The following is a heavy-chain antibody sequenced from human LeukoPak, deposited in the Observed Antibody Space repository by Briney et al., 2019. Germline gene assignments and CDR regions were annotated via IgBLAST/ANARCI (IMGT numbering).Heavy chain of an antibody. J-gene: IGHJ3*02. D-gene: IGHD1-7*01. V-gene: IGHV3-30*01. Sequence: GGSLRLSCAASGFTFRKYAIHWVRQAPGKGPEWVAVVSYDGNTNHYADSVKGRLTSSRDNSNNTLYLEVNSLRTEDTAVYYCARGRTSRTAFDIWGPGTMVTVSS. CDR1: GFTFRKYA. CDR2: VSYDGNTN. CDR3: ARGRTSRTAFDI.